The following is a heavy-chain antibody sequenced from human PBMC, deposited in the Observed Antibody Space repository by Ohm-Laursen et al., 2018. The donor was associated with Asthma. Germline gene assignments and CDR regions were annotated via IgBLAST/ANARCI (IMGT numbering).Heavy chain of an antibody. CDR3: AREPAGEPNGWFDP. J-gene: IGHJ5*02. D-gene: IGHD2-2*01. Sequence: SQTLSLTWTVSGGSISSGDYYWSWIRQPPGKGLEWIGYIYYSGSTYYNPSLKSRVTISVDTSKNQFSLKLSSVTAADTAVYYCAREPAGEPNGWFDPWGQGTLVTVSS. V-gene: IGHV4-30-4*01. CDR1: GGSISSGDYY. CDR2: IYYSGST.